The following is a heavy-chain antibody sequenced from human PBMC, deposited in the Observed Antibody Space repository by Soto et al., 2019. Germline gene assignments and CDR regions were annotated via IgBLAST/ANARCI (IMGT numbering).Heavy chain of an antibody. CDR3: ARQVTTPSYYYYYGMDV. CDR1: GYSFTSYW. V-gene: IGHV5-51*01. CDR2: IYPGDSDT. J-gene: IGHJ6*02. D-gene: IGHD4-17*01. Sequence: EVQLVQSGAEVKKPGESLKISCKGSGYSFTSYWIGWVRQMPGKGLEWMGIIYPGDSDTRYSPSFQGQVTISADKSISTAYLQWSSLKASDTVMYYCARQVTTPSYYYYYGMDVWGQGTTVTVSS.